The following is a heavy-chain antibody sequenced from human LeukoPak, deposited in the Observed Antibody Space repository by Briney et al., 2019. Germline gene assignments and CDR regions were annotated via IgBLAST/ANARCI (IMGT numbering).Heavy chain of an antibody. V-gene: IGHV3-23*01. CDR2: INASGGST. J-gene: IGHJ4*02. CDR1: GIPFSCYA. CDR3: AKSFRVLRFLEWLLYFDY. Sequence: GASLGLSLAASGIPFSCYAMRLGRPAPGEGLGWVSAINASGGSTYYSDSVKGRFTISRENSKNTLYLQMNSLRAEDTAVYYCAKSFRVLRFLEWLLYFDYWGQGTQVTASS. D-gene: IGHD3-3*01.